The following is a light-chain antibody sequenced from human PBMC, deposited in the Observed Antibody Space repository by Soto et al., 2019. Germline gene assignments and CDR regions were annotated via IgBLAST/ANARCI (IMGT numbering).Light chain of an antibody. CDR2: GVY. V-gene: IGKV3D-15*01. J-gene: IGKJ1*01. CDR1: QSVSSN. Sequence: EIVMTQSPTIRSVSPGERATLSCRASQSVSSNLAWYQQKPGQAPRLLIYGVYTRAPGIPARFSGSGSGTEFTLTISSLQSEDFAVYYCQQYHSWPPRTFGQGTKVDIK. CDR3: QQYHSWPPRT.